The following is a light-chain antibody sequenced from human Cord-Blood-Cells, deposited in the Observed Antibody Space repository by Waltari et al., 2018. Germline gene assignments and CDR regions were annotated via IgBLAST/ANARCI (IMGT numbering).Light chain of an antibody. CDR2: LGX. CDR1: QSLLHSNGYNY. CDR3: MQALQTPIT. J-gene: IGKJ5*01. V-gene: IGKV2-28*01. Sequence: DIVMTQSPLSLPVTPGEPASISCRSSQSLLHSNGYNYLDWYLQKPGQSPQLLIYLGXXRXXXXPXRFSGSGSGTDFTLKISRVEAEDVGVYYCMQALQTPITFGQGTRLEIK.